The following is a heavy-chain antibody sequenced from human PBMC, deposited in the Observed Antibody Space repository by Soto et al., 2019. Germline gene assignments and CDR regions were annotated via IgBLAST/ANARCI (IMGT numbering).Heavy chain of an antibody. CDR3: ERGGGSTKVDY. J-gene: IGHJ4*02. Sequence: HVQLQESGPGLVKPSQTLSLTCTVSGGSITSSGYYWSWIRQHPGEGLEWIGFTSNSGSTSYNPALKSRVTISGDTSSNQFSQNLKSVTAADTAVYYCERGGGSTKVDYWGQGTLVTVSP. V-gene: IGHV4-31*03. D-gene: IGHD2-2*01. CDR1: GGSITSSGYY. CDR2: TSNSGST.